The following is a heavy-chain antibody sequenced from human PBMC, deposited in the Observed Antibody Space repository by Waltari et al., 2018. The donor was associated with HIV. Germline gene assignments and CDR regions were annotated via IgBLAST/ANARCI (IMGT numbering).Heavy chain of an antibody. CDR1: GFKVTGFW. J-gene: IGHJ2*01. V-gene: IGHV3-7*01. CDR3: ARLIREGYNDWYFDL. Sequence: VESGGGLVQAGGSLRLSCKVSGFKVTGFWMSWVGRGPGKGLEWVANIMEDGTEKNYLESVKGRFTISKDSLKNSAYLTLNNMTAGDTAVYFCARLIREGYNDWYFDLWGRGTLITV. D-gene: IGHD1-20*01. CDR2: IMEDGTEK.